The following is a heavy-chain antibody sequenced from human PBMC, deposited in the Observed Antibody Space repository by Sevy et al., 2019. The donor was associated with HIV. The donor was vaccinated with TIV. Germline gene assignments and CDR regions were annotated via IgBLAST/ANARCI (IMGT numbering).Heavy chain of an antibody. D-gene: IGHD3-10*01. Sequence: SETLSLTCTVSGGSISSYYWSRIRQPPGKGLEWIGYIYYSGSTNYNPSLKSRVTISVDTSKNQFSLKLSSVTAADTAVYYCARDTGSGSGSYPNWFDPWGQGTLVTVSS. V-gene: IGHV4-59*01. CDR3: ARDTGSGSGSYPNWFDP. CDR1: GGSISSYY. CDR2: IYYSGST. J-gene: IGHJ5*02.